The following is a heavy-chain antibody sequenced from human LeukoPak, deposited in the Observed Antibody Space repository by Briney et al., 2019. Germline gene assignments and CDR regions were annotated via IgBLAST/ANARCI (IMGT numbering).Heavy chain of an antibody. V-gene: IGHV3-53*01. CDR1: GFTFSRYW. CDR2: IYSGGST. D-gene: IGHD3-3*01. CDR3: ARSESYYDFWSGYYTSHFDY. J-gene: IGHJ4*02. Sequence: GGSLRLSCAASGFTFSRYWMSWVRQAPGKGLEWVSVIYSGGSTYYADSVKGRFTISRDNSKNTLYLQMNSLRAEDTAVYYCARSESYYDFWSGYYTSHFDYWGQGTLVTVSS.